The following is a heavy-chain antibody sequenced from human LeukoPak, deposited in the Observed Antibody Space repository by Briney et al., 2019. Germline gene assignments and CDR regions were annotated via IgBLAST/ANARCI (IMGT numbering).Heavy chain of an antibody. CDR1: GITFSGYA. D-gene: IGHD3-10*01. CDR2: ISGRGENT. CDR3: ARSGNDASGTFPNY. Sequence: GGSLRLSCAASGITFSGYAMTSVRQVPGRGLEWVSDISGRGENTYYADSVKGRFTISRDNSMNTLYLQMNSLRAEDTAVYYCARSGNDASGTFPNYWGQGTLVTVS. J-gene: IGHJ4*02. V-gene: IGHV3-23*01.